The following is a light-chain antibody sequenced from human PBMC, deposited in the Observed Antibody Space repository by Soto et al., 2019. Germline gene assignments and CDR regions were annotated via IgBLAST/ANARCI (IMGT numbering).Light chain of an antibody. Sequence: QSALTQPASVSGSPGQSITISRTGTSRDIGNYNYVSWYQHHPGKAPKLMIYEVTSRPSGVSDRFSGSKSGMTASLTISELQAEDEADYYCCSYTSSSTYVFGTGTKVTVL. V-gene: IGLV2-14*01. J-gene: IGLJ1*01. CDR1: SRDIGNYNY. CDR3: CSYTSSSTYV. CDR2: EVT.